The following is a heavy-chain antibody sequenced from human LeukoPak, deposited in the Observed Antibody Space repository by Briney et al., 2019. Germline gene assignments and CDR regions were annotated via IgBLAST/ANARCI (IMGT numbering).Heavy chain of an antibody. Sequence: GGSLRLSCAASGLTFSSYGMHWVRQAPRKGLEWVAVIWYDGSNKYYADSVKGRFTISRDNSKNTLYLQMNSLRAEDTAVYYCAKGRGWYVGDAFDIWGQGTMVTVSS. D-gene: IGHD6-19*01. J-gene: IGHJ3*02. V-gene: IGHV3-33*06. CDR1: GLTFSSYG. CDR3: AKGRGWYVGDAFDI. CDR2: IWYDGSNK.